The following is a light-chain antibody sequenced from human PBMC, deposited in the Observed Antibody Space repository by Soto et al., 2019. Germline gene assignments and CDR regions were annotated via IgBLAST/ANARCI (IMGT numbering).Light chain of an antibody. J-gene: IGKJ1*01. CDR3: QQYGSSQT. V-gene: IGKV3-20*01. Sequence: EIVLTQSPGTLSLSPGERATLSCRASQSGSSSYLAWYQQKPGQAPRLLIYGASSRATGIPDRFGGSGSGTDFTLTISRLEPEDFAVYYCQQYGSSQTFGQGTKVEIK. CDR2: GAS. CDR1: QSGSSSY.